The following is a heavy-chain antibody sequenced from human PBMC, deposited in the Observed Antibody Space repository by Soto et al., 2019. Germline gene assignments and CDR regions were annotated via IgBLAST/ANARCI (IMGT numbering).Heavy chain of an antibody. Sequence: QAHLEQSGAELKRPGASVKVSCKASGYTFSDFDINWLRQASGQGPEWMGWMNDKSGDTFFPQRFKGKFNMTWDNSLSTAYMEVGSLTSDDTAIYYCARGNPFNYAGFDVWVQGTTVAVSS. D-gene: IGHD3-16*01. CDR2: MNDKSGDT. J-gene: IGHJ6*02. V-gene: IGHV1-8*01. CDR3: ARGNPFNYAGFDV. CDR1: GYTFSDFD.